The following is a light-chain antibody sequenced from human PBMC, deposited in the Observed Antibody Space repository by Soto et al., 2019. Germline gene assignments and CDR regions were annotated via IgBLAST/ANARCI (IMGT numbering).Light chain of an antibody. J-gene: IGKJ1*01. CDR1: HRVSSY. Sequence: EILMTQSPSTLSLSLVQATRVSCMASHRVSSYLAWYQQKPGQAPRLLIFATSTRATGIPARFSGSGSGTEFTLTISSLQSEDFAVYYCQQYNNWPWTFGQGTKVDI. CDR2: ATS. V-gene: IGKV3-15*01. CDR3: QQYNNWPWT.